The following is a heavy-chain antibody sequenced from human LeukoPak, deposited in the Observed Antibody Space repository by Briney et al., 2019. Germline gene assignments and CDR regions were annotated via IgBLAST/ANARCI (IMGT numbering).Heavy chain of an antibody. CDR1: GFVFSDYS. V-gene: IGHV3-21*01. D-gene: IGHD1-26*01. Sequence: GGSLRLSCAASGFVFSDYSMHWVRQDPGKGLEWVSCISSSSGYIFYADSVKGRFTVSRDNTKNSLFLHMVRLGVEDTDTYFCVRDTQLELLAQWGQGTAVSVSS. CDR3: VRDTQLELLAQ. J-gene: IGHJ4*02. CDR2: ISSSSGYI.